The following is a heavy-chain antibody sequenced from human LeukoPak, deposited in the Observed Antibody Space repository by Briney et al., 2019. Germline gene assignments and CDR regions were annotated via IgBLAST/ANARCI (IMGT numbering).Heavy chain of an antibody. J-gene: IGHJ5*02. CDR3: AREGIAAADTNWFDP. V-gene: IGHV1-2*02. Sequence: EASVKVSCKASGYTFTGYYMHWVRQAPGQGLKWMGWINPNSGGTNYAQKFQGRVTMTRDTSISTAYMELSRLRSDDTAVYYCAREGIAAADTNWFDPWGQGTLVTVSS. CDR2: INPNSGGT. CDR1: GYTFTGYY. D-gene: IGHD6-13*01.